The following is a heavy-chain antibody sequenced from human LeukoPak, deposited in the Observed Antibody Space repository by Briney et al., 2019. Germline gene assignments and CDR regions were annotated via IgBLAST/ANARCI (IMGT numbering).Heavy chain of an antibody. Sequence: TPSGTLSLTCTVSGGSISSHYWGWIRQPPGKGLEWIGYLYGSGSTKANPSLESRVTLSADTSKNQFSLRLSSVTAADTAVYYCATIKRGDIFGYFDFWGQGILVAVSS. D-gene: IGHD5-18*01. CDR1: GGSISSHY. CDR2: LYGSGST. J-gene: IGHJ4*02. CDR3: ATIKRGDIFGYFDF. V-gene: IGHV4-59*11.